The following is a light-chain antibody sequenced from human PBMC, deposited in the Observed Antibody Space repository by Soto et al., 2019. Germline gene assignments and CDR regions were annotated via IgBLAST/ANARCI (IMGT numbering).Light chain of an antibody. J-gene: IGLJ2*01. CDR1: SSNIGRNY. V-gene: IGLV1-47*01. CDR2: RND. Sequence: QSVLTQPPSASGTPGQRVTISCSGSSSNIGRNYVYWYQQFPGTAPKLLIYRNDQRPAGVPDRFSASKSGTSASLAISGLRSEDEADYHCAAWDDSLSGFVVFGGGTEVTVL. CDR3: AAWDDSLSGFVV.